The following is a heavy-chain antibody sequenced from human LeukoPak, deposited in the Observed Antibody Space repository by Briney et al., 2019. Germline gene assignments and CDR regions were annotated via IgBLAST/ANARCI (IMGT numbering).Heavy chain of an antibody. CDR1: GYTFTSYG. J-gene: IGHJ4*02. D-gene: IGHD3-22*01. CDR3: ARDHYYDSSGYSPTDY. V-gene: IGHV1-18*01. CDR2: ISAYNGNT. Sequence: ASVKVSCKASGYTFTSYGISWVRQAPGQRLEWMGWISAYNGNTNYAQKLQGRVTMTTDTSTSTAYMELRSLRSDDTAVYYCARDHYYDSSGYSPTDYWGQGTLVTVSS.